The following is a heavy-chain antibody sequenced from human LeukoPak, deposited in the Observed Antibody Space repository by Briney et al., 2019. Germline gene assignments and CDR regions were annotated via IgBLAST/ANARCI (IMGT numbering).Heavy chain of an antibody. D-gene: IGHD6-19*01. CDR1: GGSISSSSYY. CDR2: IYYSGST. Sequence: PSETLSLTCTVSGGSISSSSYYWGWIRQPPGKGLEWIGSIYYSGSTYYNPSLKNRVTISVDTSKNQFSLKLSSVTAADTAVYYCARHQSKAGTSDPWGQGTLVTVSS. J-gene: IGHJ5*02. CDR3: ARHQSKAGTSDP. V-gene: IGHV4-39*01.